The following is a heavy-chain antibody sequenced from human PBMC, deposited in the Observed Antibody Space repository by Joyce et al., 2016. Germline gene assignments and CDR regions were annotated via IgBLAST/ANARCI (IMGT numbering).Heavy chain of an antibody. Sequence: EAQLLESGGGLVQPGGSLRLSCAVSGIPFSTYAMSWVRQAPGKGLEWVSSISGSGGTTFSADSVRGRFTSSRDNSKNMLYLQMNTLRAEDTAVYFCAKHYYDASGHFDYWGQGTLVTVSS. J-gene: IGHJ4*02. D-gene: IGHD3-22*01. CDR2: ISGSGGTT. CDR1: GIPFSTYA. CDR3: AKHYYDASGHFDY. V-gene: IGHV3-23*01.